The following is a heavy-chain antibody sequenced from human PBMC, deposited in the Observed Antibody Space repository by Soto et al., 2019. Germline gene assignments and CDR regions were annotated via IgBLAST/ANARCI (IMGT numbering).Heavy chain of an antibody. CDR2: IWYDGSYK. J-gene: IGHJ4*02. CDR3: ARDLAAAGTRGFDY. V-gene: IGHV3-33*01. D-gene: IGHD6-13*01. Sequence: QVQLVESGGGVVQPGRSLRLSCAASGFTFSSYGMNWVRQAPGKGLEWVAVIWYDGSYKYYSDSVKGRFTISRDNSKTTLYLQMNSLRAEDTAVYYCARDLAAAGTRGFDYWGQGTLVTVSS. CDR1: GFTFSSYG.